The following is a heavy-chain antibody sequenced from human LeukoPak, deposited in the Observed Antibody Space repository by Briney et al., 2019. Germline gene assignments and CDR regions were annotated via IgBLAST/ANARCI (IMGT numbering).Heavy chain of an antibody. V-gene: IGHV4-59*01. D-gene: IGHD3-22*01. CDR2: IYYSGST. CDR1: GDSISSYY. J-gene: IGHJ3*02. Sequence: PSETLSLTCTVSGDSISSYYWSWIRQPPGKGLEWIGYIYYSGSTNYNPSLKSRVTISVDTSKNQFSLKLSSVTAADTAVYYCARDNTYYYDSSGYDGAFDIWGQGTMVTVSS. CDR3: ARDNTYYYDSSGYDGAFDI.